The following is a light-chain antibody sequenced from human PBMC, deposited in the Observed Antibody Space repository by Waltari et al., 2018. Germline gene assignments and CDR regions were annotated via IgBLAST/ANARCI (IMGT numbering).Light chain of an antibody. V-gene: IGKV4-1*01. Sequence: DIVMTQSPDSLAVSLGERATINCKSSPNVLYSSNNRNYLAWYQQRPGQPPKLLIYWASTRESGVPDRFSGSGSGSDFTLTISSLQAEDVAVYYCQQYYSSPWAFGQGTKVEI. J-gene: IGKJ1*01. CDR3: QQYYSSPWA. CDR2: WAS. CDR1: PNVLYSSNNRNY.